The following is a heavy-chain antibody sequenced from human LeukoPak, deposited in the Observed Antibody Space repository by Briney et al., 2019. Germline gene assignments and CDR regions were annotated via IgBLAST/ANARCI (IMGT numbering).Heavy chain of an antibody. CDR3: ARDRATGLWRTRDLGAFDI. Sequence: SETLSLTCSVSGGAISSYYWSWTRQPPGKGLEWIGYIYYSGSTNYNPSLKSRVTISVDTSKNQFSLKLNSVTAADTAVYYCARDRATGLWRTRDLGAFDIWGQGTMVTVSS. CDR2: IYYSGST. V-gene: IGHV4-59*01. D-gene: IGHD1-1*01. J-gene: IGHJ3*02. CDR1: GGAISSYY.